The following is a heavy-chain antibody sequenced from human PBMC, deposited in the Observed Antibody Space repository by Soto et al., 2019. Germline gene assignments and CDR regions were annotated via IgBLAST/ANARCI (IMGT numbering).Heavy chain of an antibody. D-gene: IGHD6-6*01. CDR3: AGEASWSSSPLDY. CDR2: ISYDGSNK. J-gene: IGHJ4*02. CDR1: GFTFSSYG. Sequence: QVQLVESGGGVVQPGRSLRLSCAASGFTFSSYGMHWVRQAPGKGLEWVAVISYDGSNKYYVDSVKGRFTISRDNSKNTLYLQMNSLRAEDTAVYYCAGEASWSSSPLDYWGQGTLVTVSS. V-gene: IGHV3-30*03.